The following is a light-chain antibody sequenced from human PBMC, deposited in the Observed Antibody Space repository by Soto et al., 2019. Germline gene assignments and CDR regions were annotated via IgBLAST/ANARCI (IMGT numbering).Light chain of an antibody. CDR1: QSFSSSY. CDR2: GAS. V-gene: IGKV3-20*01. J-gene: IGKJ1*01. Sequence: EIVLTQSPGTLSLSPGDRATLSCRASQSFSSSYLAWDQQKPGQAPRLLIYGASNRATGIPDRFSGSGSGTDFTLTISRLEPEDFAVYYCQQYGSSGTFGQGTKVDIK. CDR3: QQYGSSGT.